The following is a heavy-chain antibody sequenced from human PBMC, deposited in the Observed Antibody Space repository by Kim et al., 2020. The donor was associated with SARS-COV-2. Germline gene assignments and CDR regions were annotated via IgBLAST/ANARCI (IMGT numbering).Heavy chain of an antibody. V-gene: IGHV4-39*07. J-gene: IGHJ5*02. Sequence: SETLSLTCTVSGGSISSSSYYWGWIRQSPGEGLEWIGSMFYSGNSYYSPSLKSRVTISIDTSKNQFSLKLSSVTAADTAVYYCARSLRVRGVSPANWFDPWGQGTLVTVSS. D-gene: IGHD3-10*01. CDR2: MFYSGNS. CDR3: ARSLRVRGVSPANWFDP. CDR1: GGSISSSSYY.